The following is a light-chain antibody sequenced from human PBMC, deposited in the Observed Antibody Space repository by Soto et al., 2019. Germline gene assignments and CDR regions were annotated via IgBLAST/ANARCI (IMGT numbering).Light chain of an antibody. CDR3: QYDGTSPWT. CDR1: QSFSSSH. J-gene: IGKJ1*01. V-gene: IGKV3-20*01. CDR2: GAS. Sequence: EIVLTQSPDTLSLSPGSTATLSCRASQSFSSSHLAWYQQKAGQAPRLLIYGASSRATGIPDRFSGSGSGTDFTLTINSLDPEDFAVYYCQYDGTSPWTFGPGTKVDIK.